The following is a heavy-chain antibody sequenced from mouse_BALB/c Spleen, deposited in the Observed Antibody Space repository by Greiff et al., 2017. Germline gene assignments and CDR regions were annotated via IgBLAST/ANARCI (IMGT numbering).Heavy chain of an antibody. J-gene: IGHJ4*01. CDR3: TCGYYYGSSYRDAMDY. D-gene: IGHD1-1*01. CDR1: GYTFTSYW. Sequence: EVQLQESGTVLARPGASVKMSCKASGYTFTSYWMHWVKQRPGQGLEWIGAIYPGNSDTRYNQKFKGKAKLTAVTSTSTAYMELSSLTNEDSAVYYCTCGYYYGSSYRDAMDYWGQGTSVTVSS. CDR2: IYPGNSDT. V-gene: IGHV1-5*01.